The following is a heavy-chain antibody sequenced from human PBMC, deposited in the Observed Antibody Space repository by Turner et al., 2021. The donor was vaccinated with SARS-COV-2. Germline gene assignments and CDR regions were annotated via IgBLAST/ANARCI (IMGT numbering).Heavy chain of an antibody. Sequence: QVQLQQWGAGLLKPSETLSLSCAVHGGSFRGYYWSWIRQPPGKGLDWIGEINHSGSTNYNPSLKSRISISIDTAKNQFSLNLNPVTAADTAVYYCARAGREGFDPWGQGTLVTVSS. CDR1: GGSFRGYY. CDR3: ARAGREGFDP. V-gene: IGHV4-34*01. D-gene: IGHD1-26*01. J-gene: IGHJ5*02. CDR2: INHSGST.